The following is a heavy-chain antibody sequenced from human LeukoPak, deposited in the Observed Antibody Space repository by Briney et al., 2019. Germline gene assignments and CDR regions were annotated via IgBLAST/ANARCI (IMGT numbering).Heavy chain of an antibody. J-gene: IGHJ4*02. V-gene: IGHV3-23*01. D-gene: IGHD3-22*01. CDR3: AKAFRNYYDSTGPWVDY. CDR1: GFTFSSYW. CDR2: ISGSGGST. Sequence: GGSLRLSCAASGFTFSSYWMTWVRQAPGKGLEWVSAISGSGGSTYYADSVKGRFTISRDNSKNTLYLQMNSLRAEDTAVYYCAKAFRNYYDSTGPWVDYWGQGTLVTVSS.